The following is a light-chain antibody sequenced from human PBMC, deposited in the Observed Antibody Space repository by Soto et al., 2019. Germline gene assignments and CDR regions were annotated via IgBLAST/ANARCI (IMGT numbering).Light chain of an antibody. CDR1: QWFSNS. CDR3: QLYGISPH. J-gene: IGKJ5*01. Sequence: QSAATLSLSQGERATLSCRASQWFSNSLAWFHQKAGQAPRLLIYASSNRATGIPDRFSGSASGTDFTLTINRLEPEDFAVYYCQLYGISPHFGQGTLLEIK. V-gene: IGKV3-20*01. CDR2: ASS.